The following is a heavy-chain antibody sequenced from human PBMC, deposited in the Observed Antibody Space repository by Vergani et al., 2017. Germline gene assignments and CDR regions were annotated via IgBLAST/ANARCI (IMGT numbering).Heavy chain of an antibody. CDR2: IDPSDSYT. Sequence: EVQLVQSGAEVKKPGESLRISCKGSGYSFTSYWISWVRQMPGKGLEWMGRIDPSDSYTNYSPSFQGHVTISADKSISTAYLQWSSLKVSDIAMYYCARVGWSYYDSSGYYYAPGGWFDPWGQGTLVTVSS. CDR3: ARVGWSYYDSSGYYYAPGGWFDP. V-gene: IGHV5-10-1*03. CDR1: GYSFTSYW. J-gene: IGHJ5*02. D-gene: IGHD3-22*01.